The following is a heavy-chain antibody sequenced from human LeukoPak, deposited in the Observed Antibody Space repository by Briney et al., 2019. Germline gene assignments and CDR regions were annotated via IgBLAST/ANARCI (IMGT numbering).Heavy chain of an antibody. Sequence: SETLSLTCTVSGGSTSSYYWSWIRQPPGKGLEWIGYIYYSGSTNYNPSLKSRVTISVDTSKNQFSLKLSSVTAADTAVYYCARHSSRAKELVIWGQGTLVTVSS. V-gene: IGHV4-59*08. J-gene: IGHJ4*02. D-gene: IGHD3-10*01. CDR3: ARHSSRAKELVI. CDR2: IYYSGST. CDR1: GGSTSSYY.